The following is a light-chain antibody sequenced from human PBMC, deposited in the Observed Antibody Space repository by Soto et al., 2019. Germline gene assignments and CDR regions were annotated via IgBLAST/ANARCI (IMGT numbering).Light chain of an antibody. CDR1: SSNIGAGYD. Sequence: QSVLTQPPSVSGAPGQRVTISCTGSSSNIGAGYDVHWYQQLPGTAPKLLIYDNSDRPSGVPDRFSGSKSANSASLAITGLQADDEADYFCQSFDNSLSGPVFGGGTQLTVL. CDR2: DNS. CDR3: QSFDNSLSGPV. V-gene: IGLV1-40*01. J-gene: IGLJ3*02.